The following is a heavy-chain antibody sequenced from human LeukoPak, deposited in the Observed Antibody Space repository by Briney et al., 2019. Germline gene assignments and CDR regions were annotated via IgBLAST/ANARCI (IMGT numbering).Heavy chain of an antibody. V-gene: IGHV4-31*03. CDR3: ARKDIVVVPAAQKGDWFDP. Sequence: NPSQTLSLTCTVSGGSISSGGYYWSWIRQHPGKGLEWIGYIYYSGSTYYNPSLKSRVTISVDTSKNQFSLKLSSVTAADTAVYCCARKDIVVVPAAQKGDWFDPWGQGTLVTVSS. D-gene: IGHD2-2*01. CDR2: IYYSGST. J-gene: IGHJ5*02. CDR1: GGSISSGGYY.